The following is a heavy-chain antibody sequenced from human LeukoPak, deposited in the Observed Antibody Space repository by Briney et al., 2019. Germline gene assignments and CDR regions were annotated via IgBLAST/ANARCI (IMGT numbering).Heavy chain of an antibody. Sequence: GSLRLSCAASGFTFSSYAMSWVRQAPGKGLEWVSVICGTSINTYYADSVKGRFTISRDNSKNTLYLQMNSLRAEDTAVYYCAKGSGGSCYSTLDCWGQGILVTVSS. J-gene: IGHJ4*02. CDR3: AKGSGGSCYSTLDC. D-gene: IGHD2-15*01. V-gene: IGHV3-23*01. CDR1: GFTFSSYA. CDR2: ICGTSINT.